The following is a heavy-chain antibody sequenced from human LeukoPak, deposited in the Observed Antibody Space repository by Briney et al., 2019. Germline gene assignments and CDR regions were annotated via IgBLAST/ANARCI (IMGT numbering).Heavy chain of an antibody. CDR3: ARLNTAMANFDY. V-gene: IGHV1-69*05. J-gene: IGHJ4*02. D-gene: IGHD5-18*01. CDR2: IIPIFGTA. Sequence: SVKVSCKASGCTFSSYSISWVRQAPGQGLEWMGGIIPIFGTANYAQKFQGRVTITTDESTSTAYMELSSLRSEDTAVYYCARLNTAMANFDYWGQGTLVTVSS. CDR1: GCTFSSYS.